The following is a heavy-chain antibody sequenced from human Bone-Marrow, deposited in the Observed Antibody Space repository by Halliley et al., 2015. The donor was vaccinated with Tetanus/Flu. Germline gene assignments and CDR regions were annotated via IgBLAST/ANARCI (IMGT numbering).Heavy chain of an antibody. D-gene: IGHD3-10*01. CDR3: ATDIFYGSCDY. Sequence: LEGVAVISSDGSNKKYGDSVKGRFIISRDNSKYTLYLQMNSLRAEDTAHYYCATDIFYGSCDYWGHGTLVTVSS. CDR2: ISSDGSNK. J-gene: IGHJ4*01. V-gene: IGHV3-30*03.